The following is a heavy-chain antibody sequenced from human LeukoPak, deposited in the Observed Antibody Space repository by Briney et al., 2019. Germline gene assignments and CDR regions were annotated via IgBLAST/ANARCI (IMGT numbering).Heavy chain of an antibody. CDR2: IYYSGST. J-gene: IGHJ4*02. Sequence: SETLSLTCTVSGGSISSSRYYWGWIRQPPGKGLEWIGSIYYSGSTHYNPSLKSRVTISVDTSKNQFSLKLSSVTAADTAVYYCARRGYCSGGSCLDYWGQGALVIVSS. CDR1: GGSISSSRYY. D-gene: IGHD2-15*01. V-gene: IGHV4-39*01. CDR3: ARRGYCSGGSCLDY.